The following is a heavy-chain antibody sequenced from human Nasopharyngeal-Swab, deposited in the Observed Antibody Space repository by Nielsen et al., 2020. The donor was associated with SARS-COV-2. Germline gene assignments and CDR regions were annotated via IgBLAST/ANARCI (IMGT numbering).Heavy chain of an antibody. CDR2: IKQDGSEK. Sequence: WIRQPPGKGLEWVANIKQDGSEKYYVDSVKGRFTISRGNAKNSLYLQMNSLRAEDTAVYYCARTKWLRFGYYYGMDVWGQGTTVTVSS. CDR3: ARTKWLRFGYYYGMDV. D-gene: IGHD5-12*01. J-gene: IGHJ6*02. V-gene: IGHV3-7*01.